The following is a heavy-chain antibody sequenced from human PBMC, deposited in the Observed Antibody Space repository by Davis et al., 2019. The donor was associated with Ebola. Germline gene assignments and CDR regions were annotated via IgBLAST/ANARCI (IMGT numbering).Heavy chain of an antibody. CDR3: AKDGPDCSGGSCYYYYYYGMDV. D-gene: IGHD2-15*01. CDR2: ISYDGSNK. J-gene: IGHJ6*02. Sequence: PGGSLRLSCAASGFTFSSYGMHWVRQAPGKGLEWVAVISYDGSNKYYADSVKGRFTISRDNSKNTLYLQMNSLRAEDTAVYYCAKDGPDCSGGSCYYYYYYGMDVWGQGTTVTVSS. CDR1: GFTFSSYG. V-gene: IGHV3-30*18.